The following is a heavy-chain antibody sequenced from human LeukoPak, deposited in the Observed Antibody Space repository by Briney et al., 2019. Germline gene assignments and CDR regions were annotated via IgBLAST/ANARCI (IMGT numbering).Heavy chain of an antibody. J-gene: IGHJ4*02. Sequence: GGSLRLSCAASGFTFSSYEINWVRQAPGKGLEWVSYISSSGNTIYYADSVKGRFTISRDNVKDSLYLQMNSLRAEDTAVYYCARVPRSTRIPIFRWGQGTLVTVSS. CDR2: ISSSGNTI. CDR1: GFTFSSYE. V-gene: IGHV3-48*03. CDR3: ARVPRSTRIPIFR. D-gene: IGHD3-3*01.